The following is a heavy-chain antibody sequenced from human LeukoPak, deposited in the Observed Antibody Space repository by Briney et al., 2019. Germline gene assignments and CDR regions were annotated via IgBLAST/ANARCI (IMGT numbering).Heavy chain of an antibody. CDR2: IYTSGST. J-gene: IGHJ5*02. CDR3: ARKSIAGPGDWFDP. D-gene: IGHD6-6*01. CDR1: GGSISSYY. V-gene: IGHV4-4*07. Sequence: PSETLSLTCTVSGGSISSYYWSWIRQPAGKGLEWIGRIYTSGSTNYNSSLKSRVTMSVDTSKNQFSLKLSSVTAADTAVYYCARKSIAGPGDWFDPWGQGTLVTVSS.